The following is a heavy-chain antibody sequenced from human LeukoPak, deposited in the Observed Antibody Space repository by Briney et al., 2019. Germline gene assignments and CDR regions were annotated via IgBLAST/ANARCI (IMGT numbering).Heavy chain of an antibody. Sequence: ASVKVSCKASGYTFTHHGISWVRQAPGQGLEWMAWISCYNGDTHYAQKFQGRVTLTTDTSPSTAYMELRSLRSDDTAVYYCARDPTNTSGRYAYFDSWGQGTPVTVSS. CDR3: ARDPTNTSGRYAYFDS. V-gene: IGHV1-18*01. CDR2: ISCYNGDT. J-gene: IGHJ4*02. D-gene: IGHD6-19*01. CDR1: GYTFTHHG.